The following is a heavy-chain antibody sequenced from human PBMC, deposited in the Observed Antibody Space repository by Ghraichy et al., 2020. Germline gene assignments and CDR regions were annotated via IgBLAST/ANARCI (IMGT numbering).Heavy chain of an antibody. CDR2: IWYDGSNK. Sequence: GGSLRLSCAASGFTFSSYGMHWVRQAPGKGLEWVAVIWYDGSNKYYADSVKGRFTISRDNSKNTLYLQMNSLRAEDTAVYYCARDPSLYSSGWYIYYYGMDVWGQGTTVTVSS. V-gene: IGHV3-33*01. CDR3: ARDPSLYSSGWYIYYYGMDV. CDR1: GFTFSSYG. J-gene: IGHJ6*02. D-gene: IGHD6-19*01.